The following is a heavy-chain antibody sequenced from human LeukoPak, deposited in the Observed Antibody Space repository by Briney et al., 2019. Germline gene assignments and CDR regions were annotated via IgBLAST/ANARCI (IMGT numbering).Heavy chain of an antibody. J-gene: IGHJ4*02. CDR2: ISGSGGST. CDR1: GFIFSSYA. Sequence: PGGSLRLSCAASGFIFSSYAMTWVRQAPGKGLDWVSGISGSGGSTYYADSVKGRFTISRDNSKNTLYLQMNSLRAEDTAAYYCAKTFYYYDTSGYYYWGQGTLVTVSS. V-gene: IGHV3-23*01. D-gene: IGHD3-22*01. CDR3: AKTFYYYDTSGYYY.